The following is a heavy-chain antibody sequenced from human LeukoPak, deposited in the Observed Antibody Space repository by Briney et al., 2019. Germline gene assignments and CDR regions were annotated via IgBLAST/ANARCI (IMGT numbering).Heavy chain of an antibody. D-gene: IGHD2-2*02. Sequence: SETLSLXCAVSGYSISSGYYWGLIPQPPGKGLEWIGSIYHSGSTYYNPSLKSRVTISVDTSKNQFSLKLSSVTAADTAVYYCARQLYEIDIWGQGTMVTVSS. J-gene: IGHJ3*02. CDR1: GYSISSGYY. V-gene: IGHV4-38-2*01. CDR3: ARQLYEIDI. CDR2: IYHSGST.